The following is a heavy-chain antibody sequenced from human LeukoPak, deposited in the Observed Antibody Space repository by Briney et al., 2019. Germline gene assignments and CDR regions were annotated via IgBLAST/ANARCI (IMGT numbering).Heavy chain of an antibody. CDR1: GFTFITYW. V-gene: IGHV3-74*01. CDR2: INNDGSNR. Sequence: GGSLRLSCAASGFTFITYWMHWVRQAPGKGLVWVSRINNDGSNRNYADSVRGRFTISRDNAKNTLYLQMNSLRAEDTAVYYCARPSVAGPYFDFWGQGTVVTVSS. CDR3: ARPSVAGPYFDF. D-gene: IGHD6-19*01. J-gene: IGHJ4*02.